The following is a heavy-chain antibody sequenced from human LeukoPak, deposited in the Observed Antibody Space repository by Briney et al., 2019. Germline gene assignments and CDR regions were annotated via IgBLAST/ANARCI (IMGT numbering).Heavy chain of an antibody. V-gene: IGHV1-69*05. Sequence: SVKASCTASGGTFTSYAISWVRQAPGQGMEWMGGIIPIFGTANYAQKFQGRVTITTDESTSTAYMELSSLRSEDTAVYYCARDSHSSGYYDYFDYWGQGTLVTVSA. CDR3: ARDSHSSGYYDYFDY. CDR1: GGTFTSYA. J-gene: IGHJ4*02. CDR2: IIPIFGTA. D-gene: IGHD3-22*01.